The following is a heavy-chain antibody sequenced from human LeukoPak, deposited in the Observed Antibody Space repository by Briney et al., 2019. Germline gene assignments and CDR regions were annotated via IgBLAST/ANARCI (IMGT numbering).Heavy chain of an antibody. CDR3: ASVRHDPLEYYYYIDV. J-gene: IGHJ6*03. Sequence: SETLSLTCAVSGDSLSRYYWTWIRQPPGKGLEWPGEISPSGSPKYNPSLKSRATISVDTSKNQFSLRLTSVTAADTALYYCASVRHDPLEYYYYIDVWGKGTTVTVSS. V-gene: IGHV4-34*01. D-gene: IGHD2/OR15-2a*01. CDR1: GDSLSRYY. CDR2: ISPSGSP.